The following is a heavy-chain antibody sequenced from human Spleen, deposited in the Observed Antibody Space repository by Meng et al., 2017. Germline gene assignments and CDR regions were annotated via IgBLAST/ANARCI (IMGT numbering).Heavy chain of an antibody. Sequence: QGPVQESGPGLVKPSETLSLTCAVSGGSISSGRYYWNWIRQAPGKGLEWIGSVYYSGITYYNPSLESRATISVDTSQNNLSLKLSSVTAADSAVYYCARVTTVTQYFDYWGQGTLVTVSS. CDR2: VYYSGIT. V-gene: IGHV4-39*02. D-gene: IGHD4-17*01. J-gene: IGHJ4*02. CDR1: GGSISSGRYY. CDR3: ARVTTVTQYFDY.